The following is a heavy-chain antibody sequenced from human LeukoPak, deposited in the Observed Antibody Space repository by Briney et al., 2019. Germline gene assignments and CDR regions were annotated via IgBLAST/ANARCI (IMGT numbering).Heavy chain of an antibody. CDR2: INPNSGGT. CDR3: ARSLSRENYYDSSGPPLGVFDI. CDR1: GYTFTGYY. Sequence: ASVKVSCKASGYTFTGYYMHWVRQAPGQGLEWMGWINPNSGGTNYAQKFQGRVTMTRDTSTSTVYMELSSLRSEDTAVYYCARSLSRENYYDSSGPPLGVFDIWGQGTMVTVSS. D-gene: IGHD3-22*01. V-gene: IGHV1-2*02. J-gene: IGHJ3*02.